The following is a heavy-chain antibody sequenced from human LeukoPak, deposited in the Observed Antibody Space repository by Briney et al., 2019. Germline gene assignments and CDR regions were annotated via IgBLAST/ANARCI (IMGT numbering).Heavy chain of an antibody. V-gene: IGHV4-39*07. Sequence: SETLSLTCTVSGGSVNNYYWGWIRQPPGMGLDWIGIVYYSGSTYYNPSLKSRVTISVDTSKNQFSLKLNSVTAADTAVYYCARVGSGYSYGPFDYWGQGTLVTVSS. CDR2: VYYSGST. CDR1: GGSVNNYY. CDR3: ARVGSGYSYGPFDY. D-gene: IGHD5-18*01. J-gene: IGHJ4*02.